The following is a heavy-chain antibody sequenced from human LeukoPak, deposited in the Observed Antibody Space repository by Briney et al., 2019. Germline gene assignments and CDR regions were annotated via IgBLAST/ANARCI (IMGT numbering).Heavy chain of an antibody. D-gene: IGHD3-16*01. CDR2: IYHSGGT. CDR1: GGSISSYY. Sequence: SETLSLTCTVSGGSISSYYWSWIRQPPGKGLEWIGCIYHSGGTHYNPSLKSRVTMSVDMSKNQISLNLNSVTAADTAVYYCARDIWGSSTWGPGTLVTVSS. CDR3: ARDIWGSST. J-gene: IGHJ5*02. V-gene: IGHV4-59*12.